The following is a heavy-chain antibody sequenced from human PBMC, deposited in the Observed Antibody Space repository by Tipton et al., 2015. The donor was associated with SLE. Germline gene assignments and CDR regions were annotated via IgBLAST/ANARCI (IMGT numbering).Heavy chain of an antibody. V-gene: IGHV4-59*12. J-gene: IGHJ5*01. CDR2: IHSSGST. D-gene: IGHD5-12*01. CDR1: GDSMNYYY. Sequence: GLVKPSETLSLTCTVSGDSMNYYYWSWLRQPPGKGLEWIGSIHSSGSTSYCPSLKSRLTLSLDMSKSQFSLKLNSVTAADTAVYYCARGKHIVATFYRANWFDSWGQGTLVIVSS. CDR3: ARGKHIVATFYRANWFDS.